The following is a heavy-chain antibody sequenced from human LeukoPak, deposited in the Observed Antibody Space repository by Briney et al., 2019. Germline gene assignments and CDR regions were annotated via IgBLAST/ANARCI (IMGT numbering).Heavy chain of an antibody. Sequence: GGSLRLSCAASGFTFSSYGMSWVRHDPGKGLEWVSAISGSGGSTSYADSVKGRFTISRDNSKNTLYLQMNSLRAEDTAVYYCAKVVPNYYGSGSPNWFDPWGQGTLVTVS. J-gene: IGHJ5*02. V-gene: IGHV3-23*01. D-gene: IGHD3-10*01. CDR3: AKVVPNYYGSGSPNWFDP. CDR2: ISGSGGST. CDR1: GFTFSSYG.